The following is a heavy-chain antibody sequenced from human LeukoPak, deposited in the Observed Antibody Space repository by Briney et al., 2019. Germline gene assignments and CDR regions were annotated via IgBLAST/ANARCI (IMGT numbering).Heavy chain of an antibody. Sequence: EASVKVSCKASGGTFSSYAISWVRQAPGQGLEWMGRIIPILGIANYAQKFQGRVTITADKSTSTAYMELSSLRSEDTAVYYCARGYCSGGSCYSAFDYWGQGTLVTVSS. D-gene: IGHD2-15*01. J-gene: IGHJ4*02. CDR2: IIPILGIA. CDR3: ARGYCSGGSCYSAFDY. V-gene: IGHV1-69*04. CDR1: GGTFSSYA.